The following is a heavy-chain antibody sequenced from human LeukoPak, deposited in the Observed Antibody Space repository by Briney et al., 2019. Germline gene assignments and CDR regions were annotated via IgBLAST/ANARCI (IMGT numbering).Heavy chain of an antibody. Sequence: PSETLSLTCAVYGGSFSGYYWSWIRQPPGKGLEWVSAIGGGGATYYADSVEGRFTISRDTSRNTLYLQMNSLRAEDTAVYNCARHSSQGTFANWGQGTRVTVSS. CDR3: ARHSSQGTFAN. J-gene: IGHJ4*02. CDR2: IGGGGAT. V-gene: IGHV3-23*01. CDR1: GGSFSGYY. D-gene: IGHD1-1*01.